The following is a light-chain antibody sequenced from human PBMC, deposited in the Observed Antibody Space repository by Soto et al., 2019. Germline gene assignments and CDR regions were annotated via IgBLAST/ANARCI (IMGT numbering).Light chain of an antibody. V-gene: IGKV3-15*01. Sequence: EIVMTQSPATLSVSPGERATLSGRASQSVSSNFAWYQQKPGQAPRLLIYGASTRATGIPARFSGSGSGTEFTLTISSLQSEDFAVYYCQQYNNWRTFGGGTKVEIK. CDR2: GAS. CDR1: QSVSSN. CDR3: QQYNNWRT. J-gene: IGKJ4*01.